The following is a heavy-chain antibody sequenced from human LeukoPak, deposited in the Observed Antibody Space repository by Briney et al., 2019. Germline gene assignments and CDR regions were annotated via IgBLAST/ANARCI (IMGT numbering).Heavy chain of an antibody. V-gene: IGHV3-9*01. CDR1: GFTFDDYA. D-gene: IGHD2/OR15-2a*01. CDR2: ISWNSGNI. CDR3: AKDAYGGATFFYYMDV. J-gene: IGHJ6*03. Sequence: GGPLRLSCAGSGFTFDDYAMHWVRQTPGKGLEWVSGISWNSGNIAYADFVGGRFTISRDNAKNSLSLQMNSLSDEDTAVYYCAKDAYGGATFFYYMDVWGKGTTVTVSS.